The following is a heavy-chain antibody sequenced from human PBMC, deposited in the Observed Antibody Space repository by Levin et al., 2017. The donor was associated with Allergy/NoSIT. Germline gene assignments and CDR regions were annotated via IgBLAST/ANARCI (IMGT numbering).Heavy chain of an antibody. CDR2: ISWNGDFI. CDR3: AKDKSPASYWYFDL. J-gene: IGHJ2*01. CDR1: GFTFDNYA. D-gene: IGHD2-15*01. Sequence: SLKISCAASGFTFDNYAIHWVRQAPGKGLEWVSSISWNGDFIGYADSVKGRFTMSRDNARNSVYLQMNSLTIEDTAFYYCAKDKSPASYWYFDLWGSGSLVTVSS. V-gene: IGHV3-9*01.